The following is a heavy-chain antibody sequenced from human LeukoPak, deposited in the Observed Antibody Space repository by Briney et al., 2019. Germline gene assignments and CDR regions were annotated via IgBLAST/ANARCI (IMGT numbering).Heavy chain of an antibody. D-gene: IGHD1-26*01. CDR3: ARDLSGSFDY. CDR2: ISAYNGNT. CDR1: GDTFSRYA. Sequence: ASVKVSCKASGDTFSRYAISWVRQAPGQGLEWMGWISAYNGNTNYAQKLQGRVTMTTDTSTSTAYMELRSLRSDDTAVYYCARDLSGSFDYWGQGTLVTVSS. V-gene: IGHV1-18*01. J-gene: IGHJ4*02.